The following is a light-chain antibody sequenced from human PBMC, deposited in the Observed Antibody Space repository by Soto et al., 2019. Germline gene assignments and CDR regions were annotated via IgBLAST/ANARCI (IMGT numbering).Light chain of an antibody. J-gene: IGLJ3*02. CDR1: RSNIGNNY. CDR2: DNN. Sequence: QSVLTQPPSVSAAPGQKVTISCSGNRSNIGNNYVSWYQQLPGTAPKLLIYDNNKRPSGIPDRFSGSKSGTSATLGITGLXXXXXXDYYCGAWDSSLSAGVFGGGTKLTVL. V-gene: IGLV1-51*01. CDR3: GAWDSSLSAGV.